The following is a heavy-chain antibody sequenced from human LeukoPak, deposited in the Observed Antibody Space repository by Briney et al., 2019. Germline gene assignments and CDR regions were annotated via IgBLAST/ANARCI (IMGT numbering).Heavy chain of an antibody. Sequence: PGGSLRLSCAASGFTFSDYYMSWIRQAPGKGLEWVSYISSSGSTIYYADSVKGRFTISRDNAKNSLYLQMNSLRAEDTAVYYCAKSAHYCSSTSCYYYYGMDVWGQGTTVTVSS. CDR2: ISSSGSTI. J-gene: IGHJ6*02. V-gene: IGHV3-11*01. D-gene: IGHD2-2*01. CDR3: AKSAHYCSSTSCYYYYGMDV. CDR1: GFTFSDYY.